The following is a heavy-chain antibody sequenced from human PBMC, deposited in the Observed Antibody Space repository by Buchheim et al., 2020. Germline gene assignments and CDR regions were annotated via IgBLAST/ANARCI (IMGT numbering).Heavy chain of an antibody. D-gene: IGHD4-17*01. CDR2: ISSSSSYI. CDR3: ARDLSRLVADYGDYVGYFDL. J-gene: IGHJ2*01. CDR1: GFTFSSYS. Sequence: EVQLVESGGGLVKPGGSLRLSCAASGFTFSSYSMNWVRQAPGKGLEWVSSISSSSSYIYYADSVKDRFTISRDNAKKSLYLQMNSPRAEDTAVYYCARDLSRLVADYGDYVGYFDLWGRGTL. V-gene: IGHV3-21*01.